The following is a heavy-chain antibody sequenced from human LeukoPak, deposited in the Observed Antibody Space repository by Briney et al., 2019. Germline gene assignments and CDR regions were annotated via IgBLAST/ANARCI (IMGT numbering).Heavy chain of an antibody. Sequence: GGSLRLSCAASGFTFSYYWVNWVRQAPGKGLEWVASIKGDGSEKYYVDSVKGRFTISRDNAKNSLYLQMNSLRAEDTAVFYCARGLSSPGLDHWGLGTLVTVSS. CDR3: ARGLSSPGLDH. J-gene: IGHJ4*02. V-gene: IGHV3-7*05. D-gene: IGHD6-6*01. CDR1: GFTFSYYW. CDR2: IKGDGSEK.